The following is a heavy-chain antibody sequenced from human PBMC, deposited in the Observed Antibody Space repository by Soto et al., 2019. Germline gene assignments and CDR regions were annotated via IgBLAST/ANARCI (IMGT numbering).Heavy chain of an antibody. CDR1: GGSISSYY. CDR2: IYYSGST. CDR3: ARASGYFDWLSDAFDI. Sequence: PSETLSLTCTVSGGSISSYYWSWIRQPPGKGLEWIGYIYYSGSTNYNPSLKSRVTISVDTSKNQFSLKLSSVTAADTAVYYCARASGYFDWLSDAFDIWGQGTMVTVSS. D-gene: IGHD3-9*01. J-gene: IGHJ3*02. V-gene: IGHV4-59*01.